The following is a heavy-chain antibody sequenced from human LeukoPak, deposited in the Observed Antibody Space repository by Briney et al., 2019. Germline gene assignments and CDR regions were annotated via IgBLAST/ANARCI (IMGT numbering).Heavy chain of an antibody. CDR2: IIPIFGTA. J-gene: IGHJ3*02. V-gene: IGHV1-69*05. CDR3: ARTTYDSSGDLDAFDI. Sequence: SVKVSCKASGGTFSSHAISWVRQAPGQGLEWMGGIIPIFGTANYAQKFQGRVTITTDESTSTAYMELSSLRSEDTAVYYCARTTYDSSGDLDAFDIWGQGKMVTVSS. CDR1: GGTFSSHA. D-gene: IGHD3-22*01.